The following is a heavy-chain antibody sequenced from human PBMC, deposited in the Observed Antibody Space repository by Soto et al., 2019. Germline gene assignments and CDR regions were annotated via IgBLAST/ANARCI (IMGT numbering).Heavy chain of an antibody. Sequence: SDTMSLTCTIDFFSITSYYWSWIRQPPGKGLEWIGYIYYSGSTNYNPSLKSRVTISVDTSKNQFSLKLSSVTAADTAVYYCARAYGDYVFDYWGQGTLVTVS. J-gene: IGHJ4*02. V-gene: IGHV4-59*07. CDR2: IYYSGST. D-gene: IGHD4-17*01. CDR1: FFSITSYY. CDR3: ARAYGDYVFDY.